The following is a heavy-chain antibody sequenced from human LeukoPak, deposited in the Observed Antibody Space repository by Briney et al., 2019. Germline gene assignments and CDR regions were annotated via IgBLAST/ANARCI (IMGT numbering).Heavy chain of an antibody. D-gene: IGHD3-9*01. CDR3: ARALWGYFDWLLPSLDAFDI. CDR1: GFSLSNFW. CDR2: IRYDGGSK. J-gene: IGHJ3*02. V-gene: IGHV3-7*01. Sequence: PGGPLRLSCTPSGFSLSNFWMSWVRQAPGKGLEWLANIRYDGGSKYYLDSMRGRLTISRDNAKNSLYLQMNSLRAEDTAVYYCARALWGYFDWLLPSLDAFDIWGQGTMVTVSS.